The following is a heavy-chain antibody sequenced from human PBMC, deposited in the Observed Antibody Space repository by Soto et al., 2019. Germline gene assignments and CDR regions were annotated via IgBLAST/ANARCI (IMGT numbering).Heavy chain of an antibody. J-gene: IGHJ4*02. V-gene: IGHV3-30*18. CDR3: AKDPTGLQKTCSGGSCYSNYFDY. CDR2: ISYDGSNK. Sequence: GGSLRLSCAASGFTFSSYGMHWVRQAPGKGLEWVAVISYDGSNKYYADSVKGRFTISRDNSKNTLYLQMNSLRAEDTAVYYCAKDPTGLQKTCSGGSCYSNYFDYWGQGTLVTVSS. CDR1: GFTFSSYG. D-gene: IGHD2-15*01.